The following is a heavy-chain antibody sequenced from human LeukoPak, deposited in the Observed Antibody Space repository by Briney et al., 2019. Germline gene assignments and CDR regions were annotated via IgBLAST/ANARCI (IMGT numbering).Heavy chain of an antibody. J-gene: IGHJ4*02. Sequence: GGSLRLSCGASGFMFRNYAMTWVRQGPGKGLEWVAGISGSGDTTNYEESVRGRFTISRDNAQNMLYLEMNSLRGDDTAVYYCGKDRSFWNGADPDFWGQGTLVTVSS. CDR1: GFMFRNYA. CDR2: ISGSGDTT. V-gene: IGHV3-23*01. CDR3: GKDRSFWNGADPDF. D-gene: IGHD3-3*01.